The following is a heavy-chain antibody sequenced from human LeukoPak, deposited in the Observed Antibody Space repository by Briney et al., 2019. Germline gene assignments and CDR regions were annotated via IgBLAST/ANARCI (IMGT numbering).Heavy chain of an antibody. CDR2: ISSSSSYI. D-gene: IGHD2-2*01. J-gene: IGHJ4*02. CDR3: TREGYYCSSSSCYDDY. Sequence: PGGSLRLSCAASGFTFSSYRMNWVRQAPGKGLEWVSSISSSSSYIYYADSVKGRFTISRDNAKNSLYLQMNSLRADDTAVYYCTREGYYCSSSSCYDDYWGQGTLVTVSS. V-gene: IGHV3-21*01. CDR1: GFTFSSYR.